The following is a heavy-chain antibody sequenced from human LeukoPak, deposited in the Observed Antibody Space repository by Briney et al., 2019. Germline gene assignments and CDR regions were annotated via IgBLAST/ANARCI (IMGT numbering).Heavy chain of an antibody. CDR2: IKQDGSEK. D-gene: IGHD4-17*01. V-gene: IGHV3-7*01. J-gene: IGHJ6*03. CDR3: AKDSPYGDYDYMDV. Sequence: GGSLRLSCAASGFTFSSYWTSWVRQAPGKGLEWVANIKQDGSEKYYVDSVKGRFTISRDNAKNSLYLQMNSLRAEDTAVYYCAKDSPYGDYDYMDVWGKGTTVTVSS. CDR1: GFTFSSYW.